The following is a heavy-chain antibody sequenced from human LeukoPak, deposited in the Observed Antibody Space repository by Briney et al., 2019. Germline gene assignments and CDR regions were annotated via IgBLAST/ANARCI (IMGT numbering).Heavy chain of an antibody. CDR2: IYPGDSDT. CDR3: ARQPGGSYWGRGAFDI. Sequence: GESLKISCKGSGYSFTSYWIGWVRQMPGKGLEWMGIIYPGDSDTRYSPSFQGQVTISADKSISTAYLQWSSLKASDTAMYYCARQPGGSYWGRGAFDIWGQGTMVTVSS. J-gene: IGHJ3*02. D-gene: IGHD1-26*01. V-gene: IGHV5-51*01. CDR1: GYSFTSYW.